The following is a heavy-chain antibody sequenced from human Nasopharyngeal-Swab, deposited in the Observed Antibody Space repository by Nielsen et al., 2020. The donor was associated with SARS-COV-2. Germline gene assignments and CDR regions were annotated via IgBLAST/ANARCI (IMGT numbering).Heavy chain of an antibody. CDR2: IIPIFGTA. J-gene: IGHJ6*02. CDR1: AGTFSSYA. V-gene: IGHV1-69*13. D-gene: IGHD6-19*01. Sequence: SVKVSCKASAGTFSSYAISWVRQAPGQGLEWMGGIIPIFGTANYAQKFQGRVTITADESTSTAYMELSSLRSEDTAVYYCARESKKVAGLPNYYYYGMDVWGQGTTVTVSS. CDR3: ARESKKVAGLPNYYYYGMDV.